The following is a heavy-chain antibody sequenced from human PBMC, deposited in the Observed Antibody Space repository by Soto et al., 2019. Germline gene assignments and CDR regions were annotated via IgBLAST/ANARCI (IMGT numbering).Heavy chain of an antibody. J-gene: IGHJ6*02. V-gene: IGHV3-53*04. D-gene: IGHD3-3*02. CDR1: GLTVSSNY. Sequence: EVPLVESGGTLVQPGGSLRLSCAASGLTVSSNYMSWVRQAPGKGLEWVSVIYTGGTTYYADSVKGRFTISRQNSMNPLDPQMKILRTEDTAVYYCVTISPPLYYSMDVWGQWTTVTVSS. CDR3: VTISPPLYYSMDV. CDR2: IYTGGTT.